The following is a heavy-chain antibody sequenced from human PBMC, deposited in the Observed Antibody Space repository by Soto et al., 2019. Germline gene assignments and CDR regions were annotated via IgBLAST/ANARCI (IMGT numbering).Heavy chain of an antibody. CDR2: IIPIFGTA. CDR1: GATFSSYA. Sequence: QVQLVQSGAEVKKPGSSLKSSCKASGATFSSYAISWVRQALGQGLEWMGGIIPIFGTANYAQKFQGRVTITADKSTSTAYMELSSLRSEDTAVYYCARDRGAGTNWFDPWGQGTLVTVSS. J-gene: IGHJ5*02. V-gene: IGHV1-69*06. D-gene: IGHD3-10*01. CDR3: ARDRGAGTNWFDP.